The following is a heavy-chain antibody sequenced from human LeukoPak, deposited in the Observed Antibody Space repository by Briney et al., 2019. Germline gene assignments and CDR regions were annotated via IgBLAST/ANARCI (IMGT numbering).Heavy chain of an antibody. J-gene: IGHJ5*02. D-gene: IGHD2-15*01. CDR3: ARAASGGSCYATGGCFWFDP. CDR2: ISSSSSYI. CDR1: GFTFSSYS. Sequence: GGSLRLSCAASGFTFSSYSMNWVRQAPGKGLEWVSSISSSSSYIYYADSVKGRFTISRDNAKNSLYLQMSSLRAEDTAVYYCARAASGGSCYATGGCFWFDPWGQGTLVTVSS. V-gene: IGHV3-21*01.